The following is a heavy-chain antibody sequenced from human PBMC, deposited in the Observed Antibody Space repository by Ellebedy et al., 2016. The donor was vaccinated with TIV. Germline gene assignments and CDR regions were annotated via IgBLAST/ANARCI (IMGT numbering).Heavy chain of an antibody. V-gene: IGHV3-74*01. Sequence: GESLKISCATSGFNFRSYWMHWVRQAPGKGLAWVSHVNGDESTTVYADSVKGRFTISKDIAKSTLFLQMNSLRAEETAVYYCVRDRGRPDSFDLWGRGTMVIVSS. CDR2: VNGDESTT. CDR1: GFNFRSYW. CDR3: VRDRGRPDSFDL. J-gene: IGHJ3*01.